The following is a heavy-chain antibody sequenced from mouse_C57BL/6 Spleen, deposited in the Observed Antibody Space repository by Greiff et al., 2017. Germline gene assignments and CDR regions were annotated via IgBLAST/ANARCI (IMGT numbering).Heavy chain of an antibody. CDR2: IDPETGGT. CDR3: TRRRWLLPHFDY. V-gene: IGHV1-15*01. D-gene: IGHD2-3*01. CDR1: GYTFTDYE. J-gene: IGHJ2*01. Sequence: VQLQQSGAELVRPGASVTLSCKASGYTFTDYEMHWVKQTPVHGLEWIGAIDPETGGTAYNQKFKGKAILTADKSSSTAYMELRSLTSEDSAVYYCTRRRWLLPHFDYWGQGNTRTVSS.